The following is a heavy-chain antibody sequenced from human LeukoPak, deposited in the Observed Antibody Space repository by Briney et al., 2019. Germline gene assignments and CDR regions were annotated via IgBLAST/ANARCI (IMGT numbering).Heavy chain of an antibody. CDR2: ISSSGDII. Sequence: AGGSLRLSCAASGFTFSNYYMRWIRQAPGKGLEWVSYISSSGDIIYYADSVQGRFTISRDNAKNLLYLQMNSLRAEDTAVYYCARGLEHGDHYYWGQGTLVTVSS. J-gene: IGHJ4*02. V-gene: IGHV3-11*04. CDR3: ARGLEHGDHYY. CDR1: GFTFSNYY. D-gene: IGHD4-17*01.